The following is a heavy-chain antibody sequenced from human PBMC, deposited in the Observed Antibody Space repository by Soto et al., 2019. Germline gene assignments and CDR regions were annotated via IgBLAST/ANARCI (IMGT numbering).Heavy chain of an antibody. Sequence: QVRLVQSGAEVKKPGASVKVSCKASGYMFTNYYIHWVRQGPGQGLEWMAIINPNGGSTNCAQEFQGRITLTRDTSTSTVYPDLSSLTSEDTAVYYCSRGRYSGAKWGQGTLVTVSS. CDR3: SRGRYSGAK. CDR2: INPNGGST. J-gene: IGHJ4*02. V-gene: IGHV1-46*01. D-gene: IGHD2-21*01. CDR1: GYMFTNYY.